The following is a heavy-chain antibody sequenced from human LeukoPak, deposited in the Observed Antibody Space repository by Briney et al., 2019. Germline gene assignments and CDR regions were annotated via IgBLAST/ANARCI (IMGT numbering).Heavy chain of an antibody. CDR3: ARARITMVRGVIIIRGGHFDS. V-gene: IGHV4-34*01. CDR2: INHGGST. Sequence: PSETLSLTCAVYGGSFSGYYLSWIRQPPGKGLEWIGEINHGGSTNYNPSLKSRGTLSVDTSKNQFSIRLSSVTAADTAVYSCARARITMVRGVIIIRGGHFDSWGQGTLVTVSS. CDR1: GGSFSGYY. J-gene: IGHJ4*02. D-gene: IGHD3-10*01.